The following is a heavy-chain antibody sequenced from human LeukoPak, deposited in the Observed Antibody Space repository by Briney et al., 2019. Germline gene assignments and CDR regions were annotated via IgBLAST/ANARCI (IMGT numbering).Heavy chain of an antibody. Sequence: GGSLRLSCAASGFTFSNYAMYWVRQAPGKGLEWVAVISYDGSNKYYADSVKGRFTISRDNSKNTLYLQMNSLRAEDTAVYYCARDLVVAAAAWGQGTLVTVSS. CDR2: ISYDGSNK. CDR3: ARDLVVAAAA. J-gene: IGHJ4*02. V-gene: IGHV3-30-3*01. CDR1: GFTFSNYA. D-gene: IGHD6-13*01.